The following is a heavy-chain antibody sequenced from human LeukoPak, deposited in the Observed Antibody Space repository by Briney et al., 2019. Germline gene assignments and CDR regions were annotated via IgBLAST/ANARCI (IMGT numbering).Heavy chain of an antibody. J-gene: IGHJ4*02. V-gene: IGHV1-46*03. CDR1: GYTFTSYY. D-gene: IGHD3-22*01. CDR2: INPSGGST. Sequence: ASVKVSCKASGYTFTSYYMHWVRQAPGQGLEWMGIINPSGGSTSYAQKFQGRVTMTRDTSTSTVYMELSSLRSEDTAVYYCARDASVYDSSGPTGYWGQGTLVTVS. CDR3: ARDASVYDSSGPTGY.